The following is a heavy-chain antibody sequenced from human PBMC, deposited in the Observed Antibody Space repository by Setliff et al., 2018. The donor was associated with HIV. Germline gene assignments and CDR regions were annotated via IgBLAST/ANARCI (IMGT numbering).Heavy chain of an antibody. CDR2: IHHSGST. D-gene: IGHD6-13*01. CDR1: GGSISNYY. CDR3: SRQQLDGFRYKYYYMDV. J-gene: IGHJ6*03. Sequence: SETLSLTCIVSGGSISNYYWGWIRQSPGKGLEWIGFIHHSGSTNYNPSLESRVTISLDTANNHFSLNLRSVTAADTAVYYCSRQQLDGFRYKYYYMDVWGKGTTVTV. V-gene: IGHV4-59*01.